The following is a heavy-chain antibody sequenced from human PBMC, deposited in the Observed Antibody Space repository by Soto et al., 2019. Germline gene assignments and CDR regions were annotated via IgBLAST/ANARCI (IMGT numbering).Heavy chain of an antibody. CDR1: NYTLSDLS. CDR3: ATIEDRVTNPEYFFDY. J-gene: IGHJ4*02. D-gene: IGHD4-17*01. CDR2: FESEEGET. V-gene: IGHV1-24*01. Sequence: ASVKVSCKVSNYTLSDLSIHWVRQAPGKGLEWMGGFESEEGETIYAQKFQGRVTMTEDTSRDTAYMELTSLRSDDTAVYFCATIEDRVTNPEYFFDYWGQGTAVTVSS.